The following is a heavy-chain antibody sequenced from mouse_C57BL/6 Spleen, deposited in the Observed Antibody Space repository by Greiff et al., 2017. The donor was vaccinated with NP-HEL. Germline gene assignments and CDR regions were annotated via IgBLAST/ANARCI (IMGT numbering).Heavy chain of an antibody. CDR3: ARGDGSSFYYAMDY. CDR1: GYTFTDYY. Sequence: VQLQQSGPVLVKPGASVKMSCKASGYTFTDYYMNWVKQSHGKSLEWIGVINPYNGGTSYNQKFKGKATLTVDKSSSTAYMELNSLTSEDSAVYYCARGDGSSFYYAMDYWGQGTSVTVSS. V-gene: IGHV1-19*01. J-gene: IGHJ4*01. D-gene: IGHD1-1*01. CDR2: INPYNGGT.